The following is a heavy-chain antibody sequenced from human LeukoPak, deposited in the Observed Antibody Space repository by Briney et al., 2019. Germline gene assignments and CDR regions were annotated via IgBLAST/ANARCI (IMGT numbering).Heavy chain of an antibody. CDR3: ARARGGSLDYYYYYMDV. J-gene: IGHJ6*03. Sequence: GASVKVSCRASGYTLTGYYMHWVRQAPGQGLEWMGWVNPNSGGTNYAQKFQGRVTMTRDTSISTAYMELSRLRSDDTAVYYCARARGGSLDYYYYYMDVWGKGTTVTISS. CDR2: VNPNSGGT. V-gene: IGHV1-2*02. CDR1: GYTLTGYY. D-gene: IGHD1-26*01.